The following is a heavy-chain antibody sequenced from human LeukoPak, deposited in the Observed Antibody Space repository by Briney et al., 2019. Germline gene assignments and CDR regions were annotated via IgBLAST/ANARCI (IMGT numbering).Heavy chain of an antibody. Sequence: SGGSLRLSCAASGFTFSSYGMHWVRQAPGKGLEWVAFIRYDGSNKYYADSVKGRFTISRDNSKNTLYLHVNSLRPEDTAVYYCAKSFGPVIAAAGTGADWGQGILVTVSS. CDR3: AKSFGPVIAAAGTGAD. J-gene: IGHJ4*02. V-gene: IGHV3-30*02. CDR2: IRYDGSNK. D-gene: IGHD6-13*01. CDR1: GFTFSSYG.